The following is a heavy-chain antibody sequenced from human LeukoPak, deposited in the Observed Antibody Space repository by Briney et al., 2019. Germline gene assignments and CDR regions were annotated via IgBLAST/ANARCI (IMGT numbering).Heavy chain of an antibody. CDR3: ARPSSSGWYAPFF. CDR2: ISSKGDYT. Sequence: GGSLRLSCAASGFTFSTYAMHWVRQAPGKGLEYVAAISSKGDYTHYANSVKGRFTISRDNSKNTLYLEMGSLRAEDMAVYYCARPSSSGWYAPFFWGQGSLVTVSS. V-gene: IGHV3-64*01. CDR1: GFTFSTYA. D-gene: IGHD6-19*01. J-gene: IGHJ4*02.